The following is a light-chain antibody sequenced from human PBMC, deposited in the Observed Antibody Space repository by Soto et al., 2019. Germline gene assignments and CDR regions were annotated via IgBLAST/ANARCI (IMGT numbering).Light chain of an antibody. V-gene: IGLV1-44*01. CDR2: INS. CDR3: AAWDDSLNGVV. Sequence: QSVLTQPPSASGTPGQRVTISCSGSSSNIGSNTINWYQQFPGTAPKLLIYINSHRPSGVPDRFSGSKSGTSASPAISGLQSEDEADYFCAAWDDSLNGVVFGGGTKLTVL. J-gene: IGLJ2*01. CDR1: SSNIGSNT.